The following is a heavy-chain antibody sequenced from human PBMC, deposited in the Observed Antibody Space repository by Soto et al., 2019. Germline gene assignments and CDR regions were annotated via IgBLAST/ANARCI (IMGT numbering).Heavy chain of an antibody. CDR1: GGSFSGYY. V-gene: IGHV4-34*01. Sequence: QVQLQQWGAGLLKLSETLSLTCAVYGGSFSGYYWSWIRQPPGKGLEWIGEINHSGSTNYNPSLKSRVTISVDTSKNQFAPKLSSVTAADTAVYYCAGGRSGYKWNYGDLDYWGQGTLVTVSS. D-gene: IGHD1-7*01. CDR3: AGGRSGYKWNYGDLDY. J-gene: IGHJ4*02. CDR2: INHSGST.